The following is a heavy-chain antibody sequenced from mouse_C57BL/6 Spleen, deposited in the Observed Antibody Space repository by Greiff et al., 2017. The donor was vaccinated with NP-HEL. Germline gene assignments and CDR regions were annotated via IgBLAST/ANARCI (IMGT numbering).Heavy chain of an antibody. CDR1: GYTFTSYW. J-gene: IGHJ2*01. V-gene: IGHV1-50*01. CDR2: IDPSDSYT. Sequence: QIQLQQPGAELVKPGASVKLSCKASGYTFTSYWMQWVKQRPGQGLEWIGEIDPSDSYTNYNQKFKGKATLTVDTSSSTAYMQLSSLTSEDSAVYYWARARDWDYWGQGTTLTVSS. CDR3: ARARDWDY. D-gene: IGHD3-3*01.